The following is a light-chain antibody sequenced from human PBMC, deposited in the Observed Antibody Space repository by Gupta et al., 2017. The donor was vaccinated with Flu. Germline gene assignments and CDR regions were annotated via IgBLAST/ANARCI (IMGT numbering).Light chain of an antibody. CDR2: SNN. J-gene: IGLJ1*01. CDR1: SSNIGSNT. CDR3: AAWDDSQNGYV. V-gene: IGLV1-44*01. Sequence: SVLTQPPSASWPPGQRVTISRSGSSSNIGSNTVNWYQQLPGTAPKLLIYSNNQRPSGVPDRFPGSKSGTSASLAISGLQAEDEADYYCAAWDDSQNGYVFGTGTKVTVL.